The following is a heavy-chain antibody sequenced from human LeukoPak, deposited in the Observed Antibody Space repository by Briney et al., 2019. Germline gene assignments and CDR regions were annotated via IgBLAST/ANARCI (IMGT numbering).Heavy chain of an antibody. CDR2: TSGGGDKS. CDR1: GFTLSGDV. J-gene: IGHJ5*02. Sequence: GGALRLSCAASGFTLSGDVMGWGREAPGKGLERVSATSGGGDKSYHADSAKGRFTISRDNLKNTVSLQMNSLRVEDTAVYYCVRSSSNHFSPDRNWFDPWGNGPLVAVSS. V-gene: IGHV3-23*01. CDR3: VRSSSNHFSPDRNWFDP. D-gene: IGHD6-13*01.